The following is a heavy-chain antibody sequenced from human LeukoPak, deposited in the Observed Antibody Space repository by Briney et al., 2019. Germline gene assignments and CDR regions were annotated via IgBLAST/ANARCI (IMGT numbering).Heavy chain of an antibody. CDR3: AKDFGEAAFDI. CDR2: ISYDGSDK. CDR1: GFTFSSNA. J-gene: IGHJ3*02. Sequence: PGRSLRLSCAASGFTFSSNAIHWVRQAPGKGLEWVAIISYDGSDKYYADSVKGRFTISRDNSKNTLYLQMNSLRAEDTAVYYCAKDFGEAAFDIWGQGTMVTVSS. V-gene: IGHV3-30*04. D-gene: IGHD3-10*01.